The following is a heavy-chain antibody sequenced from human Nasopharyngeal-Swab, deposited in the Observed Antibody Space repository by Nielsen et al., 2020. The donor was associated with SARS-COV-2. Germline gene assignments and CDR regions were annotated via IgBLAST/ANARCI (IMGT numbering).Heavy chain of an antibody. J-gene: IGHJ4*02. CDR3: AREPRYYDYVWGSYRYGYFDY. V-gene: IGHV1-46*01. D-gene: IGHD3-16*02. CDR1: GYTFTSYY. Sequence: ASVKVSCKASGYTFTSYYMHWVRQAPGQGLEWMGIINPSGGNTSYAQKFQGRVTMTRDTSTSTVYMELSSLRSEDTAVYYCAREPRYYDYVWGSYRYGYFDYWGQGTLVTVSS. CDR2: INPSGGNT.